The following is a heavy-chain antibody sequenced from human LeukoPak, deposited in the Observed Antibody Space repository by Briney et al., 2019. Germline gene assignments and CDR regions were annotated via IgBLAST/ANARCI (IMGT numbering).Heavy chain of an antibody. D-gene: IGHD3-10*01. CDR1: GGSFSGYY. CDR3: ARADLGMLRGVPSWFDP. Sequence: SETLSLTCAVYGGSFSGYYWSWIRQPPGKGLEWIGEINHSGSTNYNPSLKSRVTISVDTSKNQFSLKLSSVTAADTAVYYCARADLGMLRGVPSWFDPWGQGTLVTVSS. V-gene: IGHV4-34*01. J-gene: IGHJ5*02. CDR2: INHSGST.